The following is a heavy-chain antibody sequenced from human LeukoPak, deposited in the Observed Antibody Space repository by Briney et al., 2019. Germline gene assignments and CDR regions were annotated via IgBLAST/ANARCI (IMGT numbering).Heavy chain of an antibody. CDR1: GFTFSNYW. CDR2: INSDGSSR. J-gene: IGHJ4*02. CDR3: ASASSHRIAAGGDY. D-gene: IGHD6-13*01. Sequence: GGSLRLSCAASGFTFSNYWMHWVRQAPGKVLVWVSRINSDGSSRNYADSVKSRFTISRDNAKNTLYLQMNSLRAEDTAVYYCASASSHRIAAGGDYWGQGTLVTVSS. V-gene: IGHV3-74*01.